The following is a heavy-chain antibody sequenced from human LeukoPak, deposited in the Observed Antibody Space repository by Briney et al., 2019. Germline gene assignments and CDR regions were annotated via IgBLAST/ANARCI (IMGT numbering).Heavy chain of an antibody. D-gene: IGHD1-1*01. V-gene: IGHV1-2*02. CDR1: GGTFSSYA. Sequence: ASVKVSCKASGGTFSSYAISWVRQAPGQGLEWMGWINPNSGGTNYAQKFQGRVTMTRDTSISTAYMELSRLRSDDTAVYYCARELRSFTERGMDVWGQGTTVTVSS. CDR2: INPNSGGT. J-gene: IGHJ6*02. CDR3: ARELRSFTERGMDV.